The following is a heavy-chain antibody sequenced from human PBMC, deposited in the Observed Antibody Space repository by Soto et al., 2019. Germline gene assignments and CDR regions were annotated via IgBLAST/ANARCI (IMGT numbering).Heavy chain of an antibody. CDR3: ANSYGDYVSY. Sequence: PSETLSLTCTVSGDSISSYYWGWIRQPPGKGLEWIGSIYYSGSAYYNPSLKSRVTISVDTSKNQFSLKLSSVTAADTAVYYCANSYGDYVSYWGQGTLVTVSS. D-gene: IGHD4-17*01. CDR1: GDSISSYY. CDR2: IYYSGSA. J-gene: IGHJ4*02. V-gene: IGHV4-39*01.